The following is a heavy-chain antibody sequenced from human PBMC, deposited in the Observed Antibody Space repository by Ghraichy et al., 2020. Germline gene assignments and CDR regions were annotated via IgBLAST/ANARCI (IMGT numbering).Heavy chain of an antibody. D-gene: IGHD3-22*01. Sequence: GGSLRLSCAASGFTFSSYDMHWVRQATGKGLEWVSAIGTAGDTYYPGSVKGRFTISRENAKNSLYLQMNSLRAGDTAVYYCAREDSIGAFDIWGQGTMVTVSS. V-gene: IGHV3-13*01. CDR2: IGTAGDT. CDR3: AREDSIGAFDI. J-gene: IGHJ3*02. CDR1: GFTFSSYD.